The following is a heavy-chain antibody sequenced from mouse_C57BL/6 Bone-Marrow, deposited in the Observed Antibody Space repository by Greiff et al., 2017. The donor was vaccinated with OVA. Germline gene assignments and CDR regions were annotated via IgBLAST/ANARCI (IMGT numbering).Heavy chain of an antibody. CDR3: ARRDYYGSSGYFDY. CDR1: GYSFTDYN. J-gene: IGHJ2*01. Sequence: VQLKESGPELVKPGASVKISCKASGYSFTDYNMNWVKQSNGKSLEWIGVINPNYGTTSYNQKFKGKATLTVDQSSSTAYMQLNSLTSEDSAVYYCARRDYYGSSGYFDYWGQGTTLTVSS. D-gene: IGHD1-1*01. CDR2: INPNYGTT. V-gene: IGHV1-39*01.